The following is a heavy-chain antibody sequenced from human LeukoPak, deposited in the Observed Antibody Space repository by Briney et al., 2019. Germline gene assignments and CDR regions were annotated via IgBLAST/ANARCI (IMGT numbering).Heavy chain of an antibody. D-gene: IGHD2-2*01. V-gene: IGHV3-9*01. CDR1: GFTFDDYA. Sequence: PGGSLRLSCAASGFTFDDYAMYWVRQAPGKGLEWVSGISWNSGIIGYADSVKGRFTISRDNAKNSLYLQMNSLRAEDTAVYYCARVPAAILGSYYYYMDVWGKGTTVTISS. J-gene: IGHJ6*03. CDR2: ISWNSGII. CDR3: ARVPAAILGSYYYYMDV.